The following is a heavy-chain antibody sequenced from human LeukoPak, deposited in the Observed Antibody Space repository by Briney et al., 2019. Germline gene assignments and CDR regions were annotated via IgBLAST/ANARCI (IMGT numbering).Heavy chain of an antibody. D-gene: IGHD2-15*01. CDR2: IRSKANSYAT. J-gene: IGHJ4*02. Sequence: GGSLSLSCAASGFTFSGSAMHWVRQASGKGLEWVGRIRSKANSYATAYAASVKGRFTISRDDSKNTAYLQMNSLKTEDTAVYYCTTAATLFDYWGQGTLVTVSS. CDR1: GFTFSGSA. V-gene: IGHV3-73*01. CDR3: TTAATLFDY.